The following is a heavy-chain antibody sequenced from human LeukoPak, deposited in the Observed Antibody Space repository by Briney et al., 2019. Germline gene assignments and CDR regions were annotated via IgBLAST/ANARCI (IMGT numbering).Heavy chain of an antibody. J-gene: IGHJ4*02. CDR1: GYTFTGYY. CDR3: AREFPRTSGFDY. D-gene: IGHD1-26*01. V-gene: IGHV1-2*02. Sequence: ASVKVSCKASGYTFTGYYMHWVRQAPGQGLEWMGWIYPNSGGTGYAQNFQGRVTTTWDTSITTAYMELNRLTSDDTAVYYCAREFPRTSGFDYWGQGSLVTVSS. CDR2: IYPNSGGT.